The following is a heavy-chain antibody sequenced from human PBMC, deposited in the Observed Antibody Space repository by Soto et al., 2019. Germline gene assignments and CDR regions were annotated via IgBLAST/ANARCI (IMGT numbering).Heavy chain of an antibody. J-gene: IGHJ6*02. Sequence: GGSLRLSCAASGFTFSSYSMNWVRQAPGKGLEWVSSISSSSSYIYYADSVKGRFTISRDNAKNSLYLQMNSLRAEDTAVYYCAREAVTPLSMDVCGQGTTVTVSS. V-gene: IGHV3-21*01. CDR2: ISSSSSYI. D-gene: IGHD4-4*01. CDR3: AREAVTPLSMDV. CDR1: GFTFSSYS.